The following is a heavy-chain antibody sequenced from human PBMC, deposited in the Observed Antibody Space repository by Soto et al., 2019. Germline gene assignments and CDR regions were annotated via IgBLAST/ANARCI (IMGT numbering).Heavy chain of an antibody. Sequence: PSETLSLTCTFSGGSISSSSYYLGWIRQPPGKGLEWIGSIYYSGSTYYNPSLKSRVTISVDTSKNQFSLKLSSVTAADTAVYYCARRGYSYGYVDYWGQGTLVTVSS. CDR1: GGSISSSSYY. D-gene: IGHD5-18*01. V-gene: IGHV4-39*01. J-gene: IGHJ4*02. CDR2: IYYSGST. CDR3: ARRGYSYGYVDY.